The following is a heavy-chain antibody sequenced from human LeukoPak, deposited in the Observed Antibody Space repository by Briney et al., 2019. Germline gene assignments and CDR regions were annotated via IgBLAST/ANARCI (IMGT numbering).Heavy chain of an antibody. D-gene: IGHD4-17*01. V-gene: IGHV3-23*01. CDR2: ISGSGGST. Sequence: GSLRLSCAASGFIFSSYAMSWVRQAPGKGLEWVSAISGSGGSTYYADSVKGRFTISRDNSKNTLYLQMNSLRAEDTAVYYCAKDISLATVTKSPDYWGQGTLVTVSS. CDR1: GFIFSSYA. CDR3: AKDISLATVTKSPDY. J-gene: IGHJ4*02.